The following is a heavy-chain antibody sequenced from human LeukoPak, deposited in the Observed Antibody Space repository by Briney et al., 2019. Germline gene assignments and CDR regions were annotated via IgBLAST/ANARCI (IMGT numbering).Heavy chain of an antibody. V-gene: IGHV5-51*01. D-gene: IGHD3-22*01. Sequence: GESLKISCKGSGYSFTSYRISWVRRMPGKGLDWMRIIYPGDSDTSYSPSFQGQVTISADISISTAYLQWTSRKPSACRMSTCASLAITMIVGGAFDIWGQGTMGTVSS. CDR1: GYSFTSYR. CDR2: IYPGDSDT. J-gene: IGHJ3*02. CDR3: ASLAITMIVGGAFDI.